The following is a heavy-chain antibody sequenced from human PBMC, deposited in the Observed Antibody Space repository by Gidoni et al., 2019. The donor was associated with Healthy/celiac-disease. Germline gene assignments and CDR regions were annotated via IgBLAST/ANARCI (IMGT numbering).Heavy chain of an antibody. V-gene: IGHV1-46*03. CDR3: ARGLRITMIVVSVGMDV. Sequence: QVQLVQSGAEVKKPGASVKVSCKASGYTFTSYYMHWVRQAPGQGLEWMGIINPSGGSTSYAQKFQGRVTMTRDTSTSTVYMELSSLRSEDTAVYYCARGLRITMIVVSVGMDVWGQGTTVTVSS. D-gene: IGHD3-22*01. J-gene: IGHJ6*02. CDR1: GYTFTSYY. CDR2: INPSGGST.